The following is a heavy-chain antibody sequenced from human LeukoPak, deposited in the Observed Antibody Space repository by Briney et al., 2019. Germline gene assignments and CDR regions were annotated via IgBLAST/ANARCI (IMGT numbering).Heavy chain of an antibody. V-gene: IGHV3-15*01. CDR3: TRTWPGNTCFNF. CDR1: GFNFNDAW. J-gene: IGHJ4*02. Sequence: PGGSLRLSCATFGFNFNDAWMNWVRQAPGKGLEWLGRIKSISYGGTIDYAAPVKGRFTISRDDSKNTLYLQMDSLETEDTAIYYCTRTWPGNTCFNFWGQGTLVTVSS. CDR2: IKSISYGGTI. D-gene: IGHD1-7*01.